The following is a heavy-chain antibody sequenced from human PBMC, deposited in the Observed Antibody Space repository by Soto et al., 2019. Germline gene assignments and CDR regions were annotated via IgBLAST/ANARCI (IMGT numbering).Heavy chain of an antibody. J-gene: IGHJ5*02. D-gene: IGHD5-18*01. Sequence: ASVEVACKASGYTFTSYAMKWVRQAPGQRLEWMGWINAGNGNTKYSQKFQGRVTITRDTSASTAYMELSSLRSEDTAVYHWARDRGYSYGNTWGQGPLVTVSS. CDR3: ARDRGYSYGNT. CDR1: GYTFTSYA. V-gene: IGHV1-3*01. CDR2: INAGNGNT.